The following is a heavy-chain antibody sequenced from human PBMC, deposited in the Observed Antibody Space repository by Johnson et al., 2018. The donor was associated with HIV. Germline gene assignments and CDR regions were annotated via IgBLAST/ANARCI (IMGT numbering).Heavy chain of an antibody. CDR1: GISVTRNY. D-gene: IGHD6-13*01. CDR3: VKGMDSSNWYAFDI. CDR2: IYSGDNT. J-gene: IGHJ3*02. Sequence: VQLVESGGGLVQPGGSLRLSCAGSGISVTRNYMSWVRQAPGKGLEWVSLIYSGDNTKYADSVKGRFTISRDNSKNTLYLQMNSLRAEDTAVYYCVKGMDSSNWYAFDIWGRGTMVIVSS. V-gene: IGHV3-66*01.